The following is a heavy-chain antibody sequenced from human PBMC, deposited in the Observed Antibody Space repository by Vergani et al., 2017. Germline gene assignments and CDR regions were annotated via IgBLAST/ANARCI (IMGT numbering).Heavy chain of an antibody. CDR3: VRGGTFDWLST. CDR2: ITPHNGGT. CDR1: GYYFTDNY. Sequence: QVQLVQSGAEVKKPGAAVKVSCKASGYYFTDNYLHWVRQAPGQGLEWMGRITPHNGGTQDAEKFKGRVTMTKDTSITTAYMELTSLTSDDTAVYYCVRGGTFDWLSTWGQGTLVTVSS. D-gene: IGHD3-9*01. J-gene: IGHJ5*02. V-gene: IGHV1-2*02.